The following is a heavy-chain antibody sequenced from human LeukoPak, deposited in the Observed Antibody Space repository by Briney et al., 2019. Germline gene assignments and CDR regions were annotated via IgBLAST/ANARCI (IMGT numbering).Heavy chain of an antibody. CDR2: PSSGSSAI. J-gene: IGHJ4*02. Sequence: PVKPLDSPSLPSSGSSAIFSADALKGRFTISRDNSKNMVYLQMKSLRADDTAIYYCARPSFYYGSGSFYLGQWGQGTLVTVSS. CDR3: ARPSFYYGSGSFYLGQ. D-gene: IGHD3-10*01. V-gene: IGHV3-21*05.